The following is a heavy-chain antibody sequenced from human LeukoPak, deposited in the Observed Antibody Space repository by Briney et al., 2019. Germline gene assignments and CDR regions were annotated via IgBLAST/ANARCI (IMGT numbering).Heavy chain of an antibody. CDR2: IWYDGSNK. D-gene: IGHD6-19*01. Sequence: GGSLRLSCAASGFTFSSYGMHWVRQAPGKGLEWVAVIWYDGSNKYYADSVKGRFTISRDNSKNTLYLQMNSLRAEDTAVYYCARDHSSGWYSDYFDYWGQGALVTVSS. CDR3: ARDHSSGWYSDYFDY. J-gene: IGHJ4*02. V-gene: IGHV3-33*01. CDR1: GFTFSSYG.